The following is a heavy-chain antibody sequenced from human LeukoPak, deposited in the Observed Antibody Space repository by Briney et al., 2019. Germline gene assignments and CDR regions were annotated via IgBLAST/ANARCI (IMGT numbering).Heavy chain of an antibody. CDR2: IKQDGSEK. Sequence: GGSLRLSCAASGFTFSSYEMNWVRQAPGKGLEWVANIKQDGSEKYYVDSVKGRFTISRDNAKNSLYLQMNSLRAEDTAVYYCASLWFGELRDYWGQGTLVTVSS. CDR3: ASLWFGELRDY. D-gene: IGHD3-10*01. CDR1: GFTFSSYE. J-gene: IGHJ4*02. V-gene: IGHV3-7*01.